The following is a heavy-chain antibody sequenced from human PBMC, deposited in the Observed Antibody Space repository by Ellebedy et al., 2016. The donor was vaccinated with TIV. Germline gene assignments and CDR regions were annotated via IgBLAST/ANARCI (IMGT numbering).Heavy chain of an antibody. J-gene: IGHJ3*01. CDR1: GFTFSDHA. Sequence: GESLKISCAGSGFTFSDHAMTWVRQAPGKGLEWVSGISGAGGRTYYGESVKGRFTVSRDNSWNTVFLQMDSLRGEDTAVYFCARSRYTVVEDEGYDFWGQGTMVTVSP. CDR2: ISGAGGRT. D-gene: IGHD2-15*01. V-gene: IGHV3-23*01. CDR3: ARSRYTVVEDEGYDF.